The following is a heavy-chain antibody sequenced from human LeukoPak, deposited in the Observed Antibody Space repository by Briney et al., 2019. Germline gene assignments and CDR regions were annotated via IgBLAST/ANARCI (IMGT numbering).Heavy chain of an antibody. CDR1: GGSINSGY. Sequence: SETLSLTCSVSGGSINSGYWSWIRQPPGKGLEWIGLLYPSGSTNYNPSLKSRVTISVDTSRTQFSLKLSSVTAADTAVYYCARVVYSHYWPEGMDVWGQGTTVTVSS. J-gene: IGHJ6*02. CDR3: ARVVYSHYWPEGMDV. V-gene: IGHV4-59*01. CDR2: LYPSGST. D-gene: IGHD4-11*01.